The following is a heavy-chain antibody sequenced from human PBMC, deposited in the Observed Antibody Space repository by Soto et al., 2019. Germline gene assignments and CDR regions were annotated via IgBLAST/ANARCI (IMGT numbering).Heavy chain of an antibody. Sequence: ASVKVSCKASGYTFTIYGISWVRQAPGQGLEWMGWISAYSGHTNHAQKLQGRVTMTTDKSTSTAYMELRSLRSDDTAVYYCARRGGSDPYGMDVWGQGTTVTVSS. D-gene: IGHD5-12*01. J-gene: IGHJ6*02. CDR3: ARRGGSDPYGMDV. CDR2: ISAYSGHT. V-gene: IGHV1-18*01. CDR1: GYTFTIYG.